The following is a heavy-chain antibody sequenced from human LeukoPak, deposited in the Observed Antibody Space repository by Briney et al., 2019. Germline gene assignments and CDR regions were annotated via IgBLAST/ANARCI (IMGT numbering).Heavy chain of an antibody. CDR3: ARGLGILWLGGGYWFDP. J-gene: IGHJ5*02. CDR2: INHSGST. CDR1: GGSFSGYY. Sequence: PSETLSLTCAVYGGSFSGYYWSWIRQPPGKGLEWIGEINHSGSTNYNPSLKSRVTISVDTSKNQFSLKLSSVTAADTAVYYCARGLGILWLGGGYWFDPWGQGTLVTVSS. V-gene: IGHV4-34*01. D-gene: IGHD3-10*01.